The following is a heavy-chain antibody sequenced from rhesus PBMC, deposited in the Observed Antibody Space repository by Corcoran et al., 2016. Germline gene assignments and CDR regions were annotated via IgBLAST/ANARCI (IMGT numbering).Heavy chain of an antibody. CDR3: ARDGWGDYYFVEGYGLDS. CDR1: GGSISDDYY. V-gene: IGHV4-106*01. J-gene: IGHJ6*01. D-gene: IGHD3-34*01. CDR2: IYGSGGGT. Sequence: QVQLQESGPGLVKPSETLSLTCAVSGGSISDDYYWSWIRQPPGKGLEWIGYIYGSGGGTNYNPSLKNRVTISIDTSKNRFSLKLSSVTAADTAVYYCARDGWGDYYFVEGYGLDSWGQGVVVTVSS.